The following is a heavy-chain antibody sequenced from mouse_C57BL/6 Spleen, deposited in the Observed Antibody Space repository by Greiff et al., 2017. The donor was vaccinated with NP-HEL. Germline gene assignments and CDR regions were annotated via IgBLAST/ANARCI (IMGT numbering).Heavy chain of an antibody. CDR2: FYPGSGSI. J-gene: IGHJ4*01. CDR3: ERLPITTVVATKDAMDY. CDR1: GYTFTEYT. V-gene: IGHV1-62-2*01. Sequence: VQLQESGAELVKPGASVKLSCKASGYTFTEYTIHWVKQRSGQGLEWIGWFYPGSGSIKYNEKFKDKATLTADKSSSTVYMELSRLTSEDSAVYFCERLPITTVVATKDAMDYWGQGTSVTVAS. D-gene: IGHD1-1*01.